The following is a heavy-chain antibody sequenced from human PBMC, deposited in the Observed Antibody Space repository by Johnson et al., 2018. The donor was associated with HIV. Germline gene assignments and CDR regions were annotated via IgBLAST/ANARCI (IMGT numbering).Heavy chain of an antibody. D-gene: IGHD5-24*01. CDR1: GFTVSSNY. V-gene: IGHV3-66*01. CDR2: IFSGGTT. CDR3: AIACRDGYTCDAFDI. J-gene: IGHJ3*02. Sequence: VQLVESGGGLVQPGGSLRLSCAASGFTVSSNYMSWVRQAPGKGLEWVSVIFSGGTTYYADSVNGRFTISRDNSKNTLYLQMNSLRAEDTALYYCAIACRDGYTCDAFDIWGQGTMVTIAS.